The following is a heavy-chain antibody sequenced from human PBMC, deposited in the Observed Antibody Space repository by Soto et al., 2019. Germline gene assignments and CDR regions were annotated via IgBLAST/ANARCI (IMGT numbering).Heavy chain of an antibody. Sequence: GGSLRLSCTASGFTFGDYAMSWFRQAPGKGLEWVGFIRSKAYGGTTEYAASVKGRFTISRDDSKSIAYLQMNSLKTEDTAVYYCTRDLAEYSSSSEGYGMDVWGQGTTVTVSS. V-gene: IGHV3-49*03. J-gene: IGHJ6*02. CDR3: TRDLAEYSSSSEGYGMDV. D-gene: IGHD6-13*01. CDR2: IRSKAYGGTT. CDR1: GFTFGDYA.